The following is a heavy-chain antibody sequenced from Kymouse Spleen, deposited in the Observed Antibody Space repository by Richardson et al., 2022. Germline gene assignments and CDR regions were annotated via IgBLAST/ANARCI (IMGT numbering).Heavy chain of an antibody. CDR2: INHSGST. Sequence: QVQLQQWGAGLLKPSETLSLTCAVYGGSFSGYYWSWIRQPPGKGLEWIGEINHSGSTNYNPSLKSRVTISVDTSKNQFSLKLSSVTAADTAVYYCARRAVAGFYFDYWGQGTLVTVSS. J-gene: IGHJ4*02. D-gene: IGHD6-19*01. CDR3: ARRAVAGFYFDY. V-gene: IGHV4-34*01. CDR1: GGSFSGYY.